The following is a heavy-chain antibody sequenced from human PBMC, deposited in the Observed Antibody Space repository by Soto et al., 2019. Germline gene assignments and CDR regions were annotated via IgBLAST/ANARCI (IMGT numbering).Heavy chain of an antibody. CDR3: VRNYFERSAYCSN. D-gene: IGHD3-22*01. CDR2: INAANGNT. CDR1: GYRLSMYS. V-gene: IGHV1-3*01. Sequence: QVHLVQSGAEVKKPGAPVKVSCKASGYRLSMYSMQWVRQAPGQGLEWMGWINAANGNTKYSEKFQDSVKFTRDTSATTAYMELRSLTSEDMAVYYCVRNYFERSAYCSNWGQGTLVNVSS. J-gene: IGHJ4*02.